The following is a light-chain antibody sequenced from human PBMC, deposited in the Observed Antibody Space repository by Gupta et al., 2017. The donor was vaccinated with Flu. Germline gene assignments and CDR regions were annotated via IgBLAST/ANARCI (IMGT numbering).Light chain of an antibody. CDR2: KNN. CDR3: ATWDDSLNGRGV. Sequence: VSWEHLLSGAATTPLIYKNNQRPSGVPDRFSGSKSGTSASLAISGLQSEEEADYYCATWDDSLNGRGVLGAGTKLNVL. V-gene: IGLV1-44*01. J-gene: IGLJ3*02.